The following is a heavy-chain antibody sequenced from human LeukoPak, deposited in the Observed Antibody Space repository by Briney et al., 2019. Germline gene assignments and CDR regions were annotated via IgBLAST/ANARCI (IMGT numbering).Heavy chain of an antibody. CDR1: GFSFDDYA. CDR3: ARRAGGYSHPYDY. V-gene: IGHV3-9*01. J-gene: IGHJ4*02. CDR2: INWNSGSI. D-gene: IGHD4-23*01. Sequence: GGSLRLSCAASGFSFDDYAMHWVRQAPGKGLEWVSGINWNSGSIDYAESVKGRFTISRDISKNTLYLQMSSLRAEDTAVYYCARRAGGYSHPYDYWGQGVLVTVSS.